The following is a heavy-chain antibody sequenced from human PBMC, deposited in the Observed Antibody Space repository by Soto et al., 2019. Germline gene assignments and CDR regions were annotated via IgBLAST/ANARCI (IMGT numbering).Heavy chain of an antibody. V-gene: IGHV4-34*01. D-gene: IGHD3-3*01. CDR3: ARGGLRFLEWLL. CDR2: INHSGST. Sequence: SETLSLTCAVYGGSFSGYYWSWIRQPPGKGLEWIGEINHSGSTNYNPSLKSRVTISVDTSKNQFSLKLSSVTAADTAVYYCARGGLRFLEWLLWGQGTLVTVSS. J-gene: IGHJ4*02. CDR1: GGSFSGYY.